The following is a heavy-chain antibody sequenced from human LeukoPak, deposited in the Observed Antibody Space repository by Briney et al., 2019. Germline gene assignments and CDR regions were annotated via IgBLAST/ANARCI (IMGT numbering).Heavy chain of an antibody. Sequence: PGGSLRLSCAASGFTFSSYGMHWVRQAPGKGLEWVAVIWYDGSNKYYADSVKGRFTIPRDNSKNTLYLQMNSLRAEDTAVYYCARDTTGTTFTFDYWGQGTLVTVSS. CDR1: GFTFSSYG. J-gene: IGHJ4*02. CDR3: ARDTTGTTFTFDY. D-gene: IGHD1-7*01. V-gene: IGHV3-33*01. CDR2: IWYDGSNK.